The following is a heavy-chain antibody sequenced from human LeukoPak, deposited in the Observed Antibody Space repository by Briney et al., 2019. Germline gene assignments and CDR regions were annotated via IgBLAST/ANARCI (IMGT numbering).Heavy chain of an antibody. J-gene: IGHJ4*02. D-gene: IGHD5-12*01. Sequence: GGSLRLSCAASGFTFSRYAMSWVRQAPGKGLDWVSTIGTTGSTYYADSVKGRFTVSRDNSKTTLYLQMNSLRAEDTAVYYCAKDLGEVAYDWSRYFFDYWGQGTLVTVSS. CDR1: GFTFSRYA. CDR2: IGTTGST. CDR3: AKDLGEVAYDWSRYFFDY. V-gene: IGHV3-23*01.